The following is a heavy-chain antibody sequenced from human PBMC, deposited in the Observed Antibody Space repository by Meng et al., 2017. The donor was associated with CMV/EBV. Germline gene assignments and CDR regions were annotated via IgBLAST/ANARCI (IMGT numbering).Heavy chain of an antibody. Sequence: ISCKGSGYSFPSYWISWVRQMPGKGLEWMGRIDPSDSYTNYSPSFQGHVTISADKSISTAYLQWSSLKASDTAMYYCARHRPNWNRDYWGQGTLVSVSS. V-gene: IGHV5-10-1*01. CDR1: GYSFPSYW. CDR3: ARHRPNWNRDY. CDR2: IDPSDSYT. J-gene: IGHJ4*02. D-gene: IGHD1-1*01.